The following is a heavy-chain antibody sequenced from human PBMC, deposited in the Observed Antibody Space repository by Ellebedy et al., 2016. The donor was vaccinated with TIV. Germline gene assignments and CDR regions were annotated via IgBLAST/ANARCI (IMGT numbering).Heavy chain of an antibody. CDR1: GFTFTGYY. J-gene: IGHJ3*02. CDR2: INPNSGGT. V-gene: IGHV1-2*02. D-gene: IGHD6-19*01. CDR3: ARAKAVAAWDAFDI. Sequence: ASVKVSCXASGFTFTGYYMHWVRQAPGQGLEWMGWINPNSGGTNYAQKFQGRVTMTRDTSISTAHMEMSGLTSDDTAVYYCARAKAVAAWDAFDIWGQGTMVTVSS.